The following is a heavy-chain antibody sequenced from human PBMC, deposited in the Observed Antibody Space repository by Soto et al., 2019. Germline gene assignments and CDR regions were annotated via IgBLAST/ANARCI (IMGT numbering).Heavy chain of an antibody. CDR1: GYTFTGYY. Sequence: GASVKVSCKASGYTFTGYYMHWVRQAPGQGLEWMGWINPNSGGTNYAQKFQGWVTMTRDTSISTAYMEPSRLRSDDTAVYYCARGRGDDTAMALDYWGQGTLVTVSS. CDR2: INPNSGGT. V-gene: IGHV1-2*04. D-gene: IGHD5-18*01. J-gene: IGHJ4*02. CDR3: ARGRGDDTAMALDY.